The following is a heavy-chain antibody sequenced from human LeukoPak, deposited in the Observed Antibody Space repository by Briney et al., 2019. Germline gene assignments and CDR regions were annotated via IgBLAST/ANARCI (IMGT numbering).Heavy chain of an antibody. CDR3: Y. V-gene: IGHV3-30-3*01. J-gene: IGHJ4*02. Sequence: AGGSLRLSCAASGFTFSSYVMNWVRQAPGKGLEWVAVISYDGGNNYYADSVKGRFTISRDNSKNTLYLQMNSLRAEDTAVYFDYWGQGTLVTVSS. CDR1: GFTFSSYV. CDR2: ISYDGGNN.